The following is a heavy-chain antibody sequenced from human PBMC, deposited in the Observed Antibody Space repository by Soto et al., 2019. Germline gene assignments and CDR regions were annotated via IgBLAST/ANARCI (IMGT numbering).Heavy chain of an antibody. J-gene: IGHJ4*02. D-gene: IGHD1-1*01. CDR3: ARQADDWNLDY. CDR2: ISNNGRYI. V-gene: IGHV3-21*01. CDR1: GFTFSSYS. Sequence: PGGSLRLSCAASGFTFSSYSMNWVRQAPGKGLQWVSSISNNGRYIYYADSVQGRFTISRDNAKNSLYLQMNSLRAEDTAMYYCARQADDWNLDYWGQGTLVTVSS.